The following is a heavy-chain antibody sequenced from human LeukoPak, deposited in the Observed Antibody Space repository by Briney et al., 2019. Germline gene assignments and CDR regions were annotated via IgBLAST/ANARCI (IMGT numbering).Heavy chain of an antibody. V-gene: IGHV4-34*01. D-gene: IGHD3-9*01. J-gene: IGHJ5*02. CDR3: ARLGYDILTGYYRRHWFDP. CDR1: GGSFSGYY. Sequence: SETLSLTCAVYGGSFSGYYWSWIRQPPGKGLEWIGEINHSGSTIYNPSLKSRVTISVDTSKNQFSLKLSSVTAADTAVYYCARLGYDILTGYYRRHWFDPWGQGTLVTVSS. CDR2: INHSGST.